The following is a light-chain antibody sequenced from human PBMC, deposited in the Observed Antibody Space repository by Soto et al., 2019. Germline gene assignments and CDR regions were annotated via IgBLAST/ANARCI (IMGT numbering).Light chain of an antibody. CDR3: AAWDDSLSGVV. Sequence: QSVLTQPPSASGTPGQRVTISCSGSSSNIGGNYVYWYQQLPGTAPKLLIYRNNQRPSGVPDRLSGSKSGTSASLAISGLRSEDEADYYCAAWDDSLSGVVFGGGTKLTVL. CDR2: RNN. J-gene: IGLJ2*01. CDR1: SSNIGGNY. V-gene: IGLV1-47*01.